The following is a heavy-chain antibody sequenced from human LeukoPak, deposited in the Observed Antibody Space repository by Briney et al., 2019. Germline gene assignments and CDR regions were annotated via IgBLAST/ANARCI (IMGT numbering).Heavy chain of an antibody. CDR2: IYYSGST. CDR3: ARDSSGYYYY. J-gene: IGHJ4*02. Sequence: SETLSLTCTVSGGSISSYYWSWIRQPPGKGLEWIGYIYYSGSTNYNPSLKSRVTISVDTSKNQFSLKLSSVTAADTAVYYCARDSSGYYYYWGQGTLVTVSS. V-gene: IGHV4-59*01. CDR1: GGSISSYY. D-gene: IGHD3-22*01.